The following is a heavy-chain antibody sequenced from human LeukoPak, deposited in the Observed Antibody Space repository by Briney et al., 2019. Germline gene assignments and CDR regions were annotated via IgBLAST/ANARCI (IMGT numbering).Heavy chain of an antibody. D-gene: IGHD3-3*01. V-gene: IGHV3-20*04. CDR1: GFTFDDYG. Sequence: PGGSLRLSCAASGFTFDDYGMSWIRQAPGKGLEWVSGINWNGGSTGCADSVKGRFTISRDNAKNSPYLQMNSLRAEDTALYYCASVYDFWSGPINYWGQGTRVTVSS. CDR3: ASVYDFWSGPINY. CDR2: INWNGGST. J-gene: IGHJ4*02.